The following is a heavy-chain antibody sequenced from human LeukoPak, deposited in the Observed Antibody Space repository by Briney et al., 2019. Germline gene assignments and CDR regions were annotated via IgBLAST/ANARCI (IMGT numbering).Heavy chain of an antibody. V-gene: IGHV1-2*06. CDR1: GYTFTGYY. Sequence: ASVKVSCKASGYTFTGYYMHWVRQAPGQGLEWMGRINPNSGGTNYAQKFQGRVTMTRDTSISTAYMELSRLRSDDTAVYYCAKVETGTTRGNWFDPWGQGTLVTVSS. CDR2: INPNSGGT. J-gene: IGHJ5*02. CDR3: AKVETGTTRGNWFDP. D-gene: IGHD1-1*01.